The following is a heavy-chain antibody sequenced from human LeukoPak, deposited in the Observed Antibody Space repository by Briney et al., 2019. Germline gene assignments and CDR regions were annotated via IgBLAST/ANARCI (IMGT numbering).Heavy chain of an antibody. D-gene: IGHD5-12*01. J-gene: IGHJ4*02. Sequence: ASVKVSCKASGYTFTSYGISWVRQAPGQGLEWMGWISPYNGNTNYAQKLQGRVTMTTDTSTSTAYMELRSLRSDDTAVYYCARVVGAIVATKYYFDYWGQGTLVTVSS. CDR1: GYTFTSYG. CDR2: ISPYNGNT. V-gene: IGHV1-18*01. CDR3: ARVVGAIVATKYYFDY.